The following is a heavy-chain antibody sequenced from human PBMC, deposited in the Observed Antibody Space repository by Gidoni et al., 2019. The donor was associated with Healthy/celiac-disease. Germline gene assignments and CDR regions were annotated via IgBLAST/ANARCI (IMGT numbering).Heavy chain of an antibody. V-gene: IGHV3-7*01. J-gene: IGHJ4*02. Sequence: EVQLVESGGGLVQPGGSLRLSCAASGFTFSSYWLSWVRQAPVKGLEWVANIKQYGSEKYYVDSVKGRFTISRDNAKNSLYLQMNSLRAEDTAVYYCARVDGDYVWGSYRLDYWGQGTLVTVSS. CDR3: ARVDGDYVWGSYRLDY. CDR1: GFTFSSYW. CDR2: IKQYGSEK. D-gene: IGHD3-16*02.